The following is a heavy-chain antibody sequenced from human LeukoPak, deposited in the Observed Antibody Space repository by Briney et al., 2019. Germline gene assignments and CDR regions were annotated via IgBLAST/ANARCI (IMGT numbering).Heavy chain of an antibody. CDR3: ARDRASWELERLAFDY. Sequence: GGSLRLSCAASGFTFSSYSMNWVRQAPGKGLEWVSSISSSSSYIYYADSVKGRFTISRDNAKNSLYLQMNSLRAEDTAVYYCARDRASWELERLAFDYWGQGTLVTVSS. CDR1: GFTFSSYS. V-gene: IGHV3-21*01. CDR2: ISSSSSYI. D-gene: IGHD1-26*01. J-gene: IGHJ4*02.